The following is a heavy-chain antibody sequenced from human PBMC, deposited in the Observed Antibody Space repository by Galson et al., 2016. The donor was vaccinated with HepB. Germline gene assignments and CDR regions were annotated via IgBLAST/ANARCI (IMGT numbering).Heavy chain of an antibody. CDR1: GFTFSTYA. J-gene: IGHJ5*02. CDR3: AKRPPYNNNWFVWFDP. D-gene: IGHD6-13*01. CDR2: ISGNAATT. V-gene: IGHV3-23*01. Sequence: SLRLSCAASGFTFSTYAMSWVRQAPGKGLEWVSVISGNAATTYYADSVKGRFTISRDNSKKTVYLQMNSLRAEDTAVYYCAKRPPYNNNWFVWFDPWGQGTRVTVSS.